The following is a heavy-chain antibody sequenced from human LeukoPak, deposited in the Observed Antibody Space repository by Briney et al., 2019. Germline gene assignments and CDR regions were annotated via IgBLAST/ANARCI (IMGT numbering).Heavy chain of an antibody. J-gene: IGHJ4*02. CDR1: GLTFSSYE. D-gene: IGHD6-6*01. CDR3: ARAIYVAALDY. CDR2: ISSSGSTI. Sequence: GGSLRLSCAASGLTFSSYEMNWVRQAPGKGLEWVSYISSSGSTIYYADSVKGRFTISRDNAKNSLYLQMNSLRAEDTAVYYCARAIYVAALDYWGQGTLVTVSS. V-gene: IGHV3-48*03.